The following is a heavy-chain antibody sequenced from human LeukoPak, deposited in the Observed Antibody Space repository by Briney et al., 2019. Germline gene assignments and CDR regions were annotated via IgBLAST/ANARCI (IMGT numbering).Heavy chain of an antibody. CDR3: ARVSSSWPHYYFDY. V-gene: IGHV4-39*07. D-gene: IGHD6-13*01. J-gene: IGHJ4*02. Sequence: SETLSLTCTVSGVSISSSSYYWAWLRQPPGKGLEWIGNIYFSGNTYYNPSLQSRVTMSVDTSKNQFSLKLNSVTAADTAVYYCARVSSSWPHYYFDYWGQGTRVTASS. CDR2: IYFSGNT. CDR1: GVSISSSSYY.